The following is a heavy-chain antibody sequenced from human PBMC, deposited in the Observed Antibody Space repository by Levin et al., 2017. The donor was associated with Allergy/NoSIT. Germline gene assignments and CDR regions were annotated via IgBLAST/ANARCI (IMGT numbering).Heavy chain of an antibody. CDR3: AKDQQWLATSREFDY. J-gene: IGHJ4*02. V-gene: IGHV3-30*18. D-gene: IGHD6-19*01. Sequence: GGSLRLSCAASGFTFNTYGMDWVRQAPGKGLEWVAAISYDGGNKYYADSVKGRFTISRDNSKNTLYLQINSLRPDDTAVYYCAKDQQWLATSREFDYWGQGTLVTVSS. CDR2: ISYDGGNK. CDR1: GFTFNTYG.